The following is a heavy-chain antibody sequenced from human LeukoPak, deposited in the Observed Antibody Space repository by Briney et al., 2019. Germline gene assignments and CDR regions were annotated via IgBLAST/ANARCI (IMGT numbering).Heavy chain of an antibody. CDR2: IRQDGGEK. D-gene: IGHD6-13*01. CDR1: GFTFTDYW. CDR3: ARDGTAPGLYFDL. V-gene: IGHV3-7*01. J-gene: IGHJ4*01. Sequence: PGGSLRLSCAVSGFTFTDYWMNCVREAPGKGVEWVASIRQDGGEKYYVDSVKGRFTISRDNAKNSLYLQMSSLRAEDTAVYYCARDGTAPGLYFDLWGQGTLVAVSS.